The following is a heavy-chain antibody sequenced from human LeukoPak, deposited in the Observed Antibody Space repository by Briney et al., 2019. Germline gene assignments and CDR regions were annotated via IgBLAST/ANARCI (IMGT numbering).Heavy chain of an antibody. CDR1: GYTFTNYG. V-gene: IGHV1-18*01. CDR2: ISAYNGNT. CDR3: ARDRSTSSL. Sequence: GASVKVSCKASGYTFTNYGISWVRQAPGQGLEWMGWISAYNGNTDYAQKFQGRVNMTIDTSTSTAYMELRSPISDDTAVYYCARDRSTSSLWGQGTLVTVSS. D-gene: IGHD6-6*01. J-gene: IGHJ4*02.